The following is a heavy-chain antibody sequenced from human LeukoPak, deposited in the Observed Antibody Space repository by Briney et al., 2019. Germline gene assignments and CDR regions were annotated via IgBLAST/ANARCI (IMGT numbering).Heavy chain of an antibody. J-gene: IGHJ4*02. V-gene: IGHV3-74*01. D-gene: IGHD1-26*01. CDR3: ARDKIVGATNFDY. CDR2: IRGDGIVT. Sequence: GGSLRLSCVASEFTFSNYWIHWVRQAPGKGLVWVSRIRGDGIVTNYADSVEGRFTVSRDNAKNTVHLQMNSLRDDDTAVYYCARDKIVGATNFDYWGQGTLVTVSS. CDR1: EFTFSNYW.